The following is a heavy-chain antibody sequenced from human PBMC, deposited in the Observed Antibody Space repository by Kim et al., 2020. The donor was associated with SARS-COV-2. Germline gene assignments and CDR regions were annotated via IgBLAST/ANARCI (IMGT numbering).Heavy chain of an antibody. CDR2: ISYNGNYK. D-gene: IGHD2-2*01. CDR3: VREGGYCSSSSCYVIGDP. Sequence: GGSLRLSCAASGFDFRNYAMHWVRQAPGKGLEWVAVISYNGNYKYSADSVKGRFTISRDNVMNTLFLQMNSLRVEDTAVYYCVREGGYCSSSSCYVIGDPWDQGTLVTVSS. CDR1: GFDFRNYA. V-gene: IGHV3-30*04. J-gene: IGHJ5*02.